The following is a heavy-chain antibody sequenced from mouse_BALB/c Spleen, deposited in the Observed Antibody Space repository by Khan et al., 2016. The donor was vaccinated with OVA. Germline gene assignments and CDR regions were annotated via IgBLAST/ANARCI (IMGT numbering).Heavy chain of an antibody. D-gene: IGHD1-1*01. Sequence: LVKTGASVKISCKASGYSFTGYYMHWVKQSHGKSLEWIGYISSYNGSTTYNQKFKGKATLTVDTSSSTVYMQFNSLTSEESAVYYCARGDYYGSSSFAYWGQGTLVTVSA. V-gene: IGHV1S34*01. CDR3: ARGDYYGSSSFAY. CDR2: ISSYNGST. CDR1: GYSFTGYY. J-gene: IGHJ3*01.